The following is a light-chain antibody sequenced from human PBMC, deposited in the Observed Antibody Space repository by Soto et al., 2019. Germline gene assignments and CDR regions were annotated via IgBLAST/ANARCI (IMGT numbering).Light chain of an antibody. J-gene: IGKJ4*01. CDR2: GAS. CDR3: QQYNNGPRAT. Sequence: EIMFKHSLVTLSLTPGDGATLSCRASQSVSSSYLAWYQQKPGQAPRLLIYGASSRATGIPDRFSAGGSGTDFNLTISSLQSEDFAIYHCQQYNNGPRATFGGGTKV. V-gene: IGKV3-20*01. CDR1: QSVSSSY.